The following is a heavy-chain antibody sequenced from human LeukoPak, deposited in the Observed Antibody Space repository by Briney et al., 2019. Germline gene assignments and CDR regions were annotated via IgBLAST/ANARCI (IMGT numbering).Heavy chain of an antibody. V-gene: IGHV1-18*01. Sequence: ASVKVSCKASGYTFASYGISWVRQAPGQGLEWMGWISGFNGNTNHAQNLQDRVTMTTDTSTSTAYMVLRSLRSDDTAVYFCARVPNQYCTSRCYYTAFDIWGQGTMVTVSS. J-gene: IGHJ3*02. CDR2: ISGFNGNT. CDR1: GYTFASYG. D-gene: IGHD2/OR15-2a*01. CDR3: ARVPNQYCTSRCYYTAFDI.